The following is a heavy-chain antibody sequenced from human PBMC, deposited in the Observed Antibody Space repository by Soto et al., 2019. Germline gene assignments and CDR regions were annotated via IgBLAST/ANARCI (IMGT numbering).Heavy chain of an antibody. D-gene: IGHD4-17*01. CDR2: IIPIFGTA. V-gene: IGHV1-69*13. J-gene: IGHJ6*02. CDR3: ARGSRSRSLRLNHYYYYYGMDV. CDR1: GGTFSSYA. Sequence: GASVKVSCKASGGTFSSYAISWVRQAPGQGLEWMGGIIPIFGTANYAQKFQGRVTITADESTSTAYMELSSLRSEDTAVYYCARGSRSRSLRLNHYYYYYGMDVWGQGTTVTVSS.